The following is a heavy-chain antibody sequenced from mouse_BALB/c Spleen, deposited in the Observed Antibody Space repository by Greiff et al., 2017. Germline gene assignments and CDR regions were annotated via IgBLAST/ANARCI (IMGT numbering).Heavy chain of an antibody. V-gene: IGHV2-9*02. CDR3: ASYYGSSWFAY. Sequence: VKLVESGPGLVAPSQSLSITCTVSGFSLTSYGVHWVRQPPGKGLEWLGVIWAGGSTNYNSALMSRLSISKDNSKSQVFLKMNSLQTDDTAMYYCASYYGSSWFAYWGQGTLVTVSA. D-gene: IGHD1-1*01. CDR2: IWAGGST. J-gene: IGHJ3*01. CDR1: GFSLTSYG.